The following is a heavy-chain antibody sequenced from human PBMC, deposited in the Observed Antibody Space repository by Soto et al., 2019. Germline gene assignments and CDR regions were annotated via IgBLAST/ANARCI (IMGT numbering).Heavy chain of an antibody. V-gene: IGHV3-15*02. J-gene: IGHJ4*02. CDR2: IKATGDGGTT. CDR3: TTDDTSGYYFQY. D-gene: IGHD3-22*01. Sequence: EVQLVESGGALVKPRGSLRLSCVASNFTFTYAWMSWVRQAPGKGLEWVGRIKATGDGGTTDYAAPVKGRFTISRDNSKNTLFLEMNSLRTEDTGRYYCTTDDTSGYYFQYWGQGTLVTVSS. CDR1: NFTFTYAW.